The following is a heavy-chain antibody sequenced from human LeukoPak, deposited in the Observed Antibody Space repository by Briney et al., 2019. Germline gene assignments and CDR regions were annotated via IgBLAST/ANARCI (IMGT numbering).Heavy chain of an antibody. CDR3: ARGHDYDTAAYLNF. CDR1: GFTFSGYA. D-gene: IGHD3-22*01. Sequence: GGSLRLSCAASGFTFSGYAMTWVRQAPGKGLEWISGISGSGGITYYADSVKGRFTISRDNPKNTLYLQMNSLSAEDTAMYYCARGHDYDTAAYLNFWGQGTRITVSS. CDR2: ISGSGGIT. V-gene: IGHV3-23*01. J-gene: IGHJ4*02.